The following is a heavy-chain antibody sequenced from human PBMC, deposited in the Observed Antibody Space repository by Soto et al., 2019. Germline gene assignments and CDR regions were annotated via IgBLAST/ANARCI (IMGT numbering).Heavy chain of an antibody. CDR1: GGTFSSYA. V-gene: IGHV1-69*12. Sequence: QVQLVQSGAEVKKPGSSVKVSCKASGGTFSSYAISWVRQAPGQGLEWMGGIIPIFGTANYAQKFQGRVTITADESTSTAYMELSSLRSEDTAVYYCARDGRGYCSGGSCWHRFDPWGQGTLVTVSS. CDR2: IIPIFGTA. J-gene: IGHJ5*02. D-gene: IGHD2-15*01. CDR3: ARDGRGYCSGGSCWHRFDP.